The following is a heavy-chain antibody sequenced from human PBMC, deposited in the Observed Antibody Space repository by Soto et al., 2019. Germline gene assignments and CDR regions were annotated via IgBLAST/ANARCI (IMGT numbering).Heavy chain of an antibody. CDR3: LASYMMRWDYDILTGPFDY. CDR1: GFTFDDYT. V-gene: IGHV3-43*01. D-gene: IGHD3-9*01. CDR2: ISWDGGST. Sequence: EVQLVESGGVVVQPGGSLRLSCAASGFTFDDYTMHWVRQAPGKGLEWVSLISWDGGSTYYADSVKGRFNISRDNSKNSLELQMNSLRTEDAALDYCLASYMMRWDYDILTGPFDYGGQGTLVTVSS. J-gene: IGHJ4*02.